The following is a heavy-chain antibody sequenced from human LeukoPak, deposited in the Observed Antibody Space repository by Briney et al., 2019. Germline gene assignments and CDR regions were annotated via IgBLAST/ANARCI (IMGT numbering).Heavy chain of an antibody. CDR3: ARGGIVVVQY. CDR1: GFAFSSYS. CDR2: ISSSGSYI. D-gene: IGHD3-22*01. V-gene: IGHV3-21*01. Sequence: GGSLRLSCAASGFAFSSYSMNWVRQAPGKGLEWVSSISSSGSYIYYADSVKGRFTISRDNAKNSLYLQMNSLRAEDTAVYYCARGGIVVVQYWGQGTLVTVSS. J-gene: IGHJ4*02.